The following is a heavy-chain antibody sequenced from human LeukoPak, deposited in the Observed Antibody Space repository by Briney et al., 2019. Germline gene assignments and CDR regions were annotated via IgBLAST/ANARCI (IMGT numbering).Heavy chain of an antibody. Sequence: GGSLRLSCAASGFTVSSNYMSWVRQAPGKGLEWVSVIYSGDNTYYADSAKGRFTISRDNSKNTLYLQMNSLRAEDTAVYYCARGKWNYPFDYWGQGTLVTVSS. D-gene: IGHD1-7*01. V-gene: IGHV3-53*01. CDR1: GFTVSSNY. CDR2: IYSGDNT. CDR3: ARGKWNYPFDY. J-gene: IGHJ4*02.